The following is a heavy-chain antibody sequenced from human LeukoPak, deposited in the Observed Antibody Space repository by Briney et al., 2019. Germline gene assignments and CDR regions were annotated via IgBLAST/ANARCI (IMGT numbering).Heavy chain of an antibody. J-gene: IGHJ3*02. D-gene: IGHD2-2*02. CDR2: IYHSGSP. CDR3: ARHLGYCSSTSCSTDSVDAFDI. Sequence: SETLSLTCAVSSGSISRGGYSWSWIRQPPGKGLEWNGYIYHSGSPYYNPSLKSRVTISVDRSKSQFSLKLSYVTAANTAVYYCARHLGYCSSTSCSTDSVDAFDIWGQGTMVTVSS. V-gene: IGHV4-30-2*01. CDR1: SGSISRGGYS.